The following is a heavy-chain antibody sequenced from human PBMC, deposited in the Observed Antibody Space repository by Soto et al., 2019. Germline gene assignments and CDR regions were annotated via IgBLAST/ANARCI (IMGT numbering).Heavy chain of an antibody. CDR2: INAGNGNT. J-gene: IGHJ6*02. V-gene: IGHV1-3*01. D-gene: IGHD3-10*01. Sequence: ASVKVSCKASGYTFTSYAMHWVRQAPGQRLEWMGWINAGNGNTKYSQKFQGRVTITRDTSASTAYMELSSLRSEDTAVYYCAREGMVLVVITDYHHYLLAVWGQGTTVTVSS. CDR3: AREGMVLVVITDYHHYLLAV. CDR1: GYTFTSYA.